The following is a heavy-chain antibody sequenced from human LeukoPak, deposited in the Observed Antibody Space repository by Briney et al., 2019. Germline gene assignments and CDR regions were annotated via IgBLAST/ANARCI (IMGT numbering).Heavy chain of an antibody. CDR3: ARDGRSSPPGGGNAFDI. D-gene: IGHD6-13*01. CDR1: GFTFSSYA. CDR2: ISSNGGST. Sequence: GGSLRLSCAASGFTFSSYAMHWVRQAPGKGLEYVSAISSNGGSTYYANSVKGRFTISRDNSKNTLYLQMGSLRAEDMAVYYCARDGRSSPPGGGNAFDIWGQGTMVTVSS. V-gene: IGHV3-64*01. J-gene: IGHJ3*02.